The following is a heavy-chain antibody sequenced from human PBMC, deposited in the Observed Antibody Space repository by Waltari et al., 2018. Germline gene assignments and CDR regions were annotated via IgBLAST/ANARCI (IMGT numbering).Heavy chain of an antibody. CDR1: GFTFSSYW. CDR2: IKQDGREK. Sequence: EVQLVESGGGLVQPGGSLRLSCAASGFTFSSYWMSWVRQAPGKGLEWVANIKQDGREKYYVDSVKGRFTISRDNAKNSLYLQMNSLRAEDTAVYYCARDRYLYDFLRTVSGDYWGQGTLVTVSS. D-gene: IGHD3-3*01. CDR3: ARDRYLYDFLRTVSGDY. J-gene: IGHJ4*02. V-gene: IGHV3-7*01.